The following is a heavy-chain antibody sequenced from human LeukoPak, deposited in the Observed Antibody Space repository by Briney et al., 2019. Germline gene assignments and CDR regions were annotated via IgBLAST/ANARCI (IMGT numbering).Heavy chain of an antibody. CDR3: AKDQIVGATQGIAPIH. CDR2: ISGSGGST. J-gene: IGHJ4*02. Sequence: GGSLRLSCAASGFTFSSYAMSWVRQAPGKGLEWVSAISGSGGSTYYADSVKGRFTISRDNSKSTLYLQMNSLRAEDTAVYYCAKDQIVGATQGIAPIHWGQGTLVTVSS. CDR1: GFTFSSYA. V-gene: IGHV3-23*01. D-gene: IGHD1-26*01.